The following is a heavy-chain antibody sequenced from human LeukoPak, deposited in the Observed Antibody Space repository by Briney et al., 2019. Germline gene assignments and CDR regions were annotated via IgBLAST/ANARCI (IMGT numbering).Heavy chain of an antibody. D-gene: IGHD6-13*01. CDR3: ARNGQQVRYFQH. CDR2: MNPNSGNT. Sequence: ASVTVSCKASGDTFTNYDINWVRQATGQGLEWMGWMNPNSGNTNYAQKFQGRVTMTRNTSISTAYMELSSLRSEDSAVYYCARNGQQVRYFQHWGQGTLVTVSS. V-gene: IGHV1-8*01. CDR1: GDTFTNYD. J-gene: IGHJ1*01.